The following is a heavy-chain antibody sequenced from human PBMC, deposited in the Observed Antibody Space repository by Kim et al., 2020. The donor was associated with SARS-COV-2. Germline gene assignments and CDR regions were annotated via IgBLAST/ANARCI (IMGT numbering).Heavy chain of an antibody. J-gene: IGHJ4*02. V-gene: IGHV1-2*04. D-gene: IGHD5-12*01. Sequence: YAQKCQGWVTMTRDTSISTAYMELSRLRSDDTAVYYCARDSGYENNFDYWGQGTLVTVSS. CDR3: ARDSGYENNFDY.